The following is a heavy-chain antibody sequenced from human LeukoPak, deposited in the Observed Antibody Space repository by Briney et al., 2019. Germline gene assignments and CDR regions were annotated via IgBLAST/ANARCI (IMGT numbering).Heavy chain of an antibody. CDR2: IIPIFGTA. V-gene: IGHV1-69*13. CDR1: GGTFSSYA. CDR3: ARRTRYFDWLSLHDAFDI. Sequence: ASVKVSCKASGGTFSSYAISWVRQAPGQGLEWMGGIIPIFGTANYAQKFQGRVTITADESTSTAYMELSSLRSVDTAVYYCARRTRYFDWLSLHDAFDIWGQGTMVTVSS. D-gene: IGHD3-9*01. J-gene: IGHJ3*02.